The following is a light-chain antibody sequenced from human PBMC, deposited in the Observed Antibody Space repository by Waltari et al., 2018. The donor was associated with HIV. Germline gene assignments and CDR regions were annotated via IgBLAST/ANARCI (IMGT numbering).Light chain of an antibody. CDR3: QQSSSTLWT. CDR2: AAS. J-gene: IGKJ1*01. Sequence: DIQMTQSPSTLSASVGDRVTITCRASQNIKYWLAWYQVKPGKAPKLLIYAASSLQGGVPSRFSGSGSGTDFILTISSLQPEDFATFYCQQSSSTLWTFGQGTNVEI. V-gene: IGKV1-39*01. CDR1: QNIKYW.